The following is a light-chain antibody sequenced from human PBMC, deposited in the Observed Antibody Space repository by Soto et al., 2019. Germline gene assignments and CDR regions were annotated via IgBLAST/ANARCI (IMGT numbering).Light chain of an antibody. CDR2: GAS. CDR3: QQYNNWPVT. J-gene: IGKJ5*01. V-gene: IGKV3-15*01. CDR1: QSVNSY. Sequence: EIVLTPSPATLSLSPGERATLSCRASQSVNSYLAWYQQKPGQAPRLLIYGASTRATGIPARFSGSGSGTEFTLTISSLQSEDFAVYYCQQYNNWPVTFGQGTRLEIK.